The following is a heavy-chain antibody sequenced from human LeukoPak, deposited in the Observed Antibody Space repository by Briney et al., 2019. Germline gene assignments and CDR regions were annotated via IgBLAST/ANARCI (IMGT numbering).Heavy chain of an antibody. D-gene: IGHD2-2*02. V-gene: IGHV3-30*02. CDR3: AKGQFQFLYGWFDP. CDR1: GFTFSSYG. J-gene: IGHJ5*02. CDR2: IRYDGSNK. Sequence: PGGSLRLSCAASGFTFSSYGMHWVRQAPGKGLEWVAFIRYDGSNKYYADSVKGRFTISRDNSENTLYVQMNSLRPEDTAVYYCAKGQFQFLYGWFDPWGQGTLVTVSA.